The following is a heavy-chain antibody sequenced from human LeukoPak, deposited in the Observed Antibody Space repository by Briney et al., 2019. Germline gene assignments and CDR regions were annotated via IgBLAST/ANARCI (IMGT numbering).Heavy chain of an antibody. D-gene: IGHD1-26*01. CDR2: IWYDGSNK. V-gene: IGHV3-33*01. Sequence: GGSLRLSCATSGFTFSSYGFHWVRQAPGEGLEWVAAIWYDGSNKYYGDSVKGRFTISRDNSKNTVYLQMNSLRAEDTAVYYCARGATYAYYQDYWGQGTLVTVSS. CDR3: ARGATYAYYQDY. J-gene: IGHJ4*02. CDR1: GFTFSSYG.